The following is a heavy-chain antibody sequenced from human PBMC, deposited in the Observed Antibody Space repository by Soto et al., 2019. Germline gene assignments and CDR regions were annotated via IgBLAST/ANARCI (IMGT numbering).Heavy chain of an antibody. CDR2: INPSGGST. V-gene: IGHV1-46*01. Sequence: QVQLVQSGAEVKKPGASVKVSCKASGYTFTTHYMHWVRQAPGQGLEWMGIINPSGGSTSYAQKFQGRVTMTRDTYANTVYMELSSLRFEETAVYYCARDVVVIATRGWFGPWGQGNLVTVSS. CDR1: GYTFTTHY. J-gene: IGHJ5*02. D-gene: IGHD2-21*01. CDR3: ARDVVVIATRGWFGP.